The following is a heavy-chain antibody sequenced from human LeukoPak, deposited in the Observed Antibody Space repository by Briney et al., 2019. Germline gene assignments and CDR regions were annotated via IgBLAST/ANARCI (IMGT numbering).Heavy chain of an antibody. Sequence: PSETLSLTCAVYGGSFSGYYWSWIRQPPGKGLEWIGEFNHSGSTNYNPSLKSRVTISVDTSKNQFSLKLSSVTAADTAVYYCARSRGDLPYYYYYYMDVWGKGTTVTISS. CDR2: FNHSGST. CDR3: ARSRGDLPYYYYYYMDV. CDR1: GGSFSGYY. J-gene: IGHJ6*03. V-gene: IGHV4-34*01. D-gene: IGHD2-21*02.